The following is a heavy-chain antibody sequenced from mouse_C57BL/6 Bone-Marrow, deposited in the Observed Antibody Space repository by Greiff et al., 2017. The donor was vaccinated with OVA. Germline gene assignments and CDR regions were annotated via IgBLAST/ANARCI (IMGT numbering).Heavy chain of an antibody. V-gene: IGHV5-12*01. Sequence: EVQLQQSGGGLVQPGGSLKLSCAASGFTLSDYYMYWVRQTPEKRLEWVAYISNGGGSTYYPDTVKGRFTISRDNAKNTLYLQMSRLKSEDTAMYYCARRRAMDYWGQGTSVTVSS. CDR3: ARRRAMDY. CDR1: GFTLSDYY. J-gene: IGHJ4*01. CDR2: ISNGGGST.